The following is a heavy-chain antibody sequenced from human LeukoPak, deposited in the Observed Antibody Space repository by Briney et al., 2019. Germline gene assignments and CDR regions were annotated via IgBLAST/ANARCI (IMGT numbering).Heavy chain of an antibody. CDR2: IKQDGSET. J-gene: IGHJ4*02. D-gene: IGHD2-21*01. Sequence: GGSLRLSCAASGFTFSTNWMSWVRQAPGRGLEWLANIKQDGSETYYVDSVRGRFTISRDNAKNTLYLEMNSLRAEDTAVYYCARDLFRINDYWGQGTLVTVSS. V-gene: IGHV3-7*05. CDR1: GFTFSTNW. CDR3: ARDLFRINDY.